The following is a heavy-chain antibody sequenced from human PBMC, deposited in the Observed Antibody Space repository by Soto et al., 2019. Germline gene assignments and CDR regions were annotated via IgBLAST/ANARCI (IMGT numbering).Heavy chain of an antibody. Sequence: GASVKVSCKASGYTFTGYYMHWVRQAPGQGLEWMGWINPNSGGTNYAQKFQGWVTMTRDTSISTAYMELSRLRSDDTAVYYCAREVPEQLGDQYYYYGMDVWGQGTTVTVSS. CDR2: INPNSGGT. V-gene: IGHV1-2*04. CDR3: AREVPEQLGDQYYYYGMDV. CDR1: GYTFTGYY. J-gene: IGHJ6*02. D-gene: IGHD6-6*01.